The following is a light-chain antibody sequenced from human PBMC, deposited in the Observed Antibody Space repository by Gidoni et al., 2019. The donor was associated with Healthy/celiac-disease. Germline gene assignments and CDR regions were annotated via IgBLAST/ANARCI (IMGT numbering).Light chain of an antibody. J-gene: IGKJ4*01. Sequence: DIVMTQPPDPLAVSLGERDTINCKSSQSVLYSSNNKNYLAWYQQKPGQPPKLLIYWASTRESGVPDRFSGSGSGTDFTLTISSLQAEDVAVYYCQQYYSTLSLTFGGGTKVEIK. CDR2: WAS. V-gene: IGKV4-1*01. CDR3: QQYYSTLSLT. CDR1: QSVLYSSNNKNY.